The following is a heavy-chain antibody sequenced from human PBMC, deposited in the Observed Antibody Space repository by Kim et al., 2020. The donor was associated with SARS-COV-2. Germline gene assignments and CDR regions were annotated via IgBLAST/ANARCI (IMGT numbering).Heavy chain of an antibody. Sequence: SETLSLTCAVYGGSFSGYYWSWIRQPPGKGLEWIGEINHSGSTNYNPSLKSRVTISVDTSKNQFSLKLSSVTAADTAVYYCARGRQIWIGELLRYQYYYYGMDVWGQGTTVTVSS. J-gene: IGHJ6*02. V-gene: IGHV4-34*01. CDR1: GGSFSGYY. CDR3: ARGRQIWIGELLRYQYYYYGMDV. D-gene: IGHD3-10*01. CDR2: INHSGST.